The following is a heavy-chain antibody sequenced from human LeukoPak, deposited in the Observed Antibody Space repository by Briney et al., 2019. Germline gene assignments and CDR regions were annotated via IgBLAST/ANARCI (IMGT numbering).Heavy chain of an antibody. Sequence: PSETLSLTCTVSGGSVSDFYWSWIRQPAGEGLEYIGRVSATGSTSFNPSLQSRVTMSVDTSKSQFSLKLSSVAAADTAVYYCAQVTVGGHFDFWGQGILVTVSS. CDR3: AQVTVGGHFDF. V-gene: IGHV4-4*07. J-gene: IGHJ4*02. CDR1: GGSVSDFY. CDR2: VSATGST. D-gene: IGHD6-19*01.